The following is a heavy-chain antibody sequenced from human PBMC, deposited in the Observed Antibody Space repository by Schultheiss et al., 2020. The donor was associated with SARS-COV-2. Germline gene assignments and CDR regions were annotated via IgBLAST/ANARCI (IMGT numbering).Heavy chain of an antibody. Sequence: GESLKISCAASGFTFSSYSMNWVRQAPGKGLEWVSYINSSSSTIYYADSVKGRFTISRDNAKNSLYLQMNSLRDEDTAVYYCAEGGESSGSWGQGTLVTVSS. CDR3: AEGGESSGS. D-gene: IGHD6-19*01. CDR1: GFTFSSYS. V-gene: IGHV3-48*02. CDR2: INSSSSTI. J-gene: IGHJ5*02.